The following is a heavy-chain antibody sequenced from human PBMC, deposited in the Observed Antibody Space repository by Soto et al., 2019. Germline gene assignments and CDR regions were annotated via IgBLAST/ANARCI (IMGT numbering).Heavy chain of an antibody. CDR3: ARDPSGNPPLYRFDP. V-gene: IGHV4-59*01. Sequence: PSETLSLTCTVSGGSISYYYWSWIRQSPGKGLEWIGSVSYSGSTYSNPSLKSRLTISVDTSKNLLSLKLTSVTAADTAVYYCARDPSGNPPLYRFDPWGQGTLVTVS. CDR2: VSYSGST. D-gene: IGHD3-3*01. J-gene: IGHJ5*02. CDR1: GGSISYYY.